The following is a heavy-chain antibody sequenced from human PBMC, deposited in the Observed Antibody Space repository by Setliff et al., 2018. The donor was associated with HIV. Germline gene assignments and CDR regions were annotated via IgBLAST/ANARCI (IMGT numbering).Heavy chain of an antibody. CDR1: GGSMTGHY. Sequence: SETLSLTCTVSGGSMTGHYWSWIRQSPGKGLEWIGGIYSSGSTNYNPSVKSRVTISIDTSKKQFALRLTSVTAADTALYFCARDIATVATPDRADWGQGTLVTVSS. CDR2: IYSSGST. J-gene: IGHJ4*02. CDR3: ARDIATVATPDRAD. V-gene: IGHV4-59*11. D-gene: IGHD4-17*01.